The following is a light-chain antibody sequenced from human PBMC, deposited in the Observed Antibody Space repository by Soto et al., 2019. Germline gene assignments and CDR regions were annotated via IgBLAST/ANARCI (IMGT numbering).Light chain of an antibody. Sequence: EIEMTQSPATLSVSPGERVTLSCRASQSVSNNLAWYQQTPGQIPRLLIYAASTRATGIPARFSGSGSGTEFTLILNSLQSEDSTVYYCQQHNAWPWTFGQGTKV. CDR3: QQHNAWPWT. CDR2: AAS. V-gene: IGKV3-15*01. J-gene: IGKJ1*01. CDR1: QSVSNN.